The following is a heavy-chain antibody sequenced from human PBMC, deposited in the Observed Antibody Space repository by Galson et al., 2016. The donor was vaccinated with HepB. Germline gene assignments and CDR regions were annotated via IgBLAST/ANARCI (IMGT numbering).Heavy chain of an antibody. CDR1: GDSVSSNTVV. D-gene: IGHD2/OR15-2a*01. Sequence: CAISGDSVSSNTVVWNWIRQTPLRGLEWLGRTYFRSRWYQDYAVSVRSRLTINADTSANQFSLELKSVTPEDTAVYYCARAAGNYYFEQYYFDSWGLGALVTVSS. CDR2: TYFRSRWYQ. V-gene: IGHV6-1*01. CDR3: ARAAGNYYFEQYYFDS. J-gene: IGHJ4*02.